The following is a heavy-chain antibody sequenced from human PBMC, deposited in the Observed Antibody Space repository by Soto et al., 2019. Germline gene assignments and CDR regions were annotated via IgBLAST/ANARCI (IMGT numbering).Heavy chain of an antibody. D-gene: IGHD4-17*01. CDR2: INHSGST. CDR1: GGSFSGYY. CDR3: ARVLRDYGTHYYGMDV. V-gene: IGHV4-34*01. J-gene: IGHJ6*02. Sequence: QVQLQQWGAGLLKPSETLSLTCAVYGGSFSGYYWSWIRQPPGKGLEWIGEINHSGSTNYNPSLKRRVTISVDTSKNQYSLKLSSVTAADTAVYYCARVLRDYGTHYYGMDVWGQGTTVTVSS.